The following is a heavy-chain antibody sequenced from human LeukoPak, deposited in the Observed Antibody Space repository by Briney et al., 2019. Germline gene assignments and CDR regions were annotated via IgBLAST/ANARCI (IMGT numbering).Heavy chain of an antibody. J-gene: IGHJ4*02. CDR1: GGSISSSTHF. CDR3: ARIVLITFGGAISIPRYLDY. D-gene: IGHD3-16*02. Sequence: PSETLSLTCTVSGGSISSSTHFWGWIRQPPGKGLEWIGHIHYSGSTYYNSSLKSRVAISVDTSMNPFSLKLISATASDSAVYYCARIVLITFGGAISIPRYLDYWGQGSLVTVSS. CDR2: IHYSGST. V-gene: IGHV4-39*02.